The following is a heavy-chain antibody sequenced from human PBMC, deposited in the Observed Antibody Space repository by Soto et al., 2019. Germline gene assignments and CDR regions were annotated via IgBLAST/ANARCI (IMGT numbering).Heavy chain of an antibody. J-gene: IGHJ4*02. V-gene: IGHV3-30-3*01. Sequence: GGSLRLSCAASGFTFNSYAMHWVRQAPGKGLEWVAVISYDGSNKYYADSVKGRFTISRDNSKNTLYLQMNSLRAEDTAVYYCARDSDYYDSSGYAPKTQNPHWGQGTMVTVSS. D-gene: IGHD3-22*01. CDR2: ISYDGSNK. CDR1: GFTFNSYA. CDR3: ARDSDYYDSSGYAPKTQNPH.